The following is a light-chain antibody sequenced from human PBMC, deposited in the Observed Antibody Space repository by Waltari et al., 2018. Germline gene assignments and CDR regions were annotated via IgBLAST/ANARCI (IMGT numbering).Light chain of an antibody. J-gene: IGLJ2*01. CDR1: SSDVGGVKY. CDR3: SAFSSSTTGI. V-gene: IGLV2-14*01. Sequence: QSALTQPDSVSGSPGQSITISCTATSSDVGGVKYVSWYQQYPGKAPKVIIYDVSSRPSGVSNRFSGSKSGNSASLTISGLQAEDEADYYCSAFSSSTTGIFGGGTRVTVL. CDR2: DVS.